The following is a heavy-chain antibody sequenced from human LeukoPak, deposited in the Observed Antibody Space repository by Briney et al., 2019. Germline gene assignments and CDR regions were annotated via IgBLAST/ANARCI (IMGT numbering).Heavy chain of an antibody. D-gene: IGHD3-10*01. CDR2: ISDSGSNK. CDR1: GFTFSTYA. Sequence: GGSLRLSCAASGFTFSTYAMNWVRQAPGKGLEWVSLISDSGSNKHYAASVKGRFTISRDNSKNTLSLQMNSLRPEDTALYYCAKAPRGGYYGSGSYYFDCWGQGTLVTVSS. V-gene: IGHV3-23*01. CDR3: AKAPRGGYYGSGSYYFDC. J-gene: IGHJ4*02.